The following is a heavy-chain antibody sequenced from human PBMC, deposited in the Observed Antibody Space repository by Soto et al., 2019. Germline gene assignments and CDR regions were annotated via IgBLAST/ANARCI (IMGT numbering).Heavy chain of an antibody. CDR2: ISAHNGNT. J-gene: IGHJ4*02. CDR1: GYAFTTYG. CDR3: ARGRYADY. V-gene: IGHV1-18*01. Sequence: QVHLVQSGAEVKKPGASVKVSCKGSGYAFTTYGITWERQAPGQGLEWMGWISAHNGNTNYALKLRGRVTVTRVTSTSTAHLGRMRLRAEDTAVYYCARGRYADYWGQGALVTGSS. D-gene: IGHD1-1*01.